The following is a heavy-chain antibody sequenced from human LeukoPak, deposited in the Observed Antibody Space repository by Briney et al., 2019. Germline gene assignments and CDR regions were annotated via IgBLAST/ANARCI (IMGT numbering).Heavy chain of an antibody. CDR3: AKAEFWSGTLIGTDQYYFDY. CDR2: ISGSGGST. J-gene: IGHJ4*02. CDR1: GFTFSSYG. V-gene: IGHV3-23*01. Sequence: PGGSLRLSCAASGFTFSSYGMSWVRQAPGKGLEWVSAISGSGGSTYYADSVKGRFTISRDNSKNTLYLQMNSLRAEDTAVYYCAKAEFWSGTLIGTDQYYFDYWGQGTLVTVSS. D-gene: IGHD3-3*01.